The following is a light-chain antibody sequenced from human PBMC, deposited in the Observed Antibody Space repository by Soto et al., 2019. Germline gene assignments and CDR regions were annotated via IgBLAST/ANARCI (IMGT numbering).Light chain of an antibody. J-gene: IGLJ1*01. CDR3: QAWDSSTV. CDR2: QDS. CDR1: KLGDKY. Sequence: SYELTQPPSVSVSPGQTASITCSGDKLGDKYACWYQQKPGQSPVLVIYQDSKRPSGIPERFSGSNAGNTATLTISGTQAMDAADYYCQAWDSSTVFGTGTKLTFL. V-gene: IGLV3-1*01.